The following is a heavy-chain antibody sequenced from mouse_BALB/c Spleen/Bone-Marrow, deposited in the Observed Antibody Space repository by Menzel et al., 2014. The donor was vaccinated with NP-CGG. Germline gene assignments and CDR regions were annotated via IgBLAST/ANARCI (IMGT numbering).Heavy chain of an antibody. CDR3: ARDPQFYTGLYVMDY. Sequence: VQVVESGPGLVSPSQSLSITCTVSGFSLTGYGVNWVRQPPGKGLEWLGMIWGDGSTDYNSALKSRLSISKDNSKSQIFLKMRSVQTDDTNTYYCARDPQFYTGLYVMDYWGQGTSVSVSS. CDR2: IWGDGST. CDR1: GFSLTGYG. V-gene: IGHV2-6-7*01. D-gene: IGHD3-1*01. J-gene: IGHJ4*01.